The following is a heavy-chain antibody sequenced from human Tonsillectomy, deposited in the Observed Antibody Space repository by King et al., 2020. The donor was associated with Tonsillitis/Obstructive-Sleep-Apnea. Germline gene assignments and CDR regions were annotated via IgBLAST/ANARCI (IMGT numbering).Heavy chain of an antibody. CDR3: AKDAQRCSSTSCYSVFDY. CDR1: GFTFSSYA. CDR2: ISGSGGST. Sequence: VQLVESGGGLVQPGGSLRLSCAASGFTFSSYAMSWVRQAPGKGLVLVSAISGSGGSTYYADSVKGRFTISRDNSKNTLYLQMNSLRAEDTAVYFCAKDAQRCSSTSCYSVFDYWGQGTLVTVSS. D-gene: IGHD2-2*01. V-gene: IGHV3-23*04. J-gene: IGHJ4*02.